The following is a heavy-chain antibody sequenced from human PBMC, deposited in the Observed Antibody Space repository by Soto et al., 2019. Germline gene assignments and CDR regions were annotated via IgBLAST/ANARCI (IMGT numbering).Heavy chain of an antibody. CDR2: IYDSGST. J-gene: IGHJ3*02. D-gene: IGHD3-22*01. Sequence: SETLSLTCTVSGGSVSSGGYNWSWIRQSPGKGLEWIGYIYDSGSTYYNPSLKSRVTISVDTSKNHFSLKLSSVTAADTAVYYCARGEYFYDSSGFFVGLGFDIWGQGTMVTVSS. CDR3: ARGEYFYDSSGFFVGLGFDI. V-gene: IGHV4-30-4*01. CDR1: GGSVSSGGYN.